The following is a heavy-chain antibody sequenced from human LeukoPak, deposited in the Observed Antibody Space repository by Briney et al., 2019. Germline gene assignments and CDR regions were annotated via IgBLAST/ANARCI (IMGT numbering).Heavy chain of an antibody. CDR2: IYTSGST. J-gene: IGHJ4*02. D-gene: IGHD3-22*01. V-gene: IGHV4-61*02. CDR1: GGSISSGSYY. CDR3: ARVTGYMIEDYFDY. Sequence: SQTLSLTCTVSGGSISSGSYYWSWIRQPAGKGLEWIGRIYTSGSTNYNPSLKSRVTISVDTSKNQFSLKLRSVTAADTAVYYCARVTGYMIEDYFDYWGQGTLVTVSS.